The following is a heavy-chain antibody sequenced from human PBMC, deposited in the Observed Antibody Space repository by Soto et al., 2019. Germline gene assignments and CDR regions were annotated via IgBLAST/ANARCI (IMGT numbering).Heavy chain of an antibody. CDR2: ISYDGSNK. Sequence: PGGSLRLSCAASGFTFRHHAMHWVRQAPGKGLEWVAVISYDGSNKYYADSVKGRFTISRDNSKNTLYPQMNSLRAEDTAVYYCARGASGSYYNRIYYYYGMDVWGQGTTVTVSS. CDR3: ARGASGSYYNRIYYYYGMDV. V-gene: IGHV3-30-3*01. CDR1: GFTFRHHA. D-gene: IGHD3-10*01. J-gene: IGHJ6*02.